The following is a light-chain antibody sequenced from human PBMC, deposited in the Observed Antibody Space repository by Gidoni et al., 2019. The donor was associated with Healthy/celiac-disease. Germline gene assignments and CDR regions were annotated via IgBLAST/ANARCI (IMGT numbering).Light chain of an antibody. V-gene: IGKV1-39*01. CDR2: AAS. Sequence: DIQMTQSPSSLSASVGDRVTITCRASQSISSYLNWYQPKPGKAPKLLIYAASSLQSGVPSRFSGSGSGTDFTLTISSLQPEDFSTYYCQQSYSTPVTFXQXTKLXIK. CDR3: QQSYSTPVT. CDR1: QSISSY. J-gene: IGKJ2*01.